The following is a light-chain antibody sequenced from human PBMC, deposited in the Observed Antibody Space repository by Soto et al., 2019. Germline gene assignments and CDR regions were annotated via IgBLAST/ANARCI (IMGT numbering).Light chain of an antibody. Sequence: DIQRTQSASTLPGYVGDRVAITCRASQTISSWLAWYQQKPGKAPKLLIYKASTLKSGVPSRFSGSGSGTEFTLTISSLQPDDFATYYCQHYNSYSEAFGQGTKVDIK. CDR2: KAS. CDR1: QTISSW. V-gene: IGKV1-5*03. CDR3: QHYNSYSEA. J-gene: IGKJ1*01.